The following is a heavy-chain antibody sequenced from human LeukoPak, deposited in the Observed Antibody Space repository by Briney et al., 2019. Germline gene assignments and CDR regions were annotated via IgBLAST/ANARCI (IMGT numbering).Heavy chain of an antibody. CDR3: ARGPYNYDSSGYYYDYYYYGMDV. Sequence: SGTLSLTCAVSGGSISSSNWWSWVRQPPGKGLEWIGEIYHSGSTNYNPSLKSRVTISVDKSKNQFSLKLSSVTAADTAVYYCARGPYNYDSSGYYYDYYYYGMDVWGQGTTVTVSS. CDR1: GGSISSSNW. CDR2: IYHSGST. J-gene: IGHJ6*02. D-gene: IGHD3-22*01. V-gene: IGHV4-4*02.